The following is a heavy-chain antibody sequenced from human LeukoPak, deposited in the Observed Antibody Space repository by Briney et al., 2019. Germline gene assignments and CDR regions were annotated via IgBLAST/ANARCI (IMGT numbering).Heavy chain of an antibody. D-gene: IGHD6-13*01. CDR3: AKDSRPHIAAAGAFDY. V-gene: IGHV3-9*03. CDR2: ISWNSGSI. J-gene: IGHJ4*02. CDR1: GFTFDDYA. Sequence: GGSLRLSCAASGFTFDDYAMHWVRQAPGKGLKWVSGISWNSGSIGYADSVRGRFTISRDNAKNSLYLQMNSLRAEDMALHYCAKDSRPHIAAAGAFDYWGQGTLVTVSS.